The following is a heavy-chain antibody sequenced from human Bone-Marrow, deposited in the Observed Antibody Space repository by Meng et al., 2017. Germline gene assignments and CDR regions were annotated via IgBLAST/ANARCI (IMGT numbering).Heavy chain of an antibody. CDR2: ISYDGSNK. CDR1: GFTFSSYA. CDR3: ARTLKDYNYDILTGYYSPDAFDI. D-gene: IGHD3-9*01. V-gene: IGHV3-30*04. Sequence: GGSLRLSCAASGFTFSSYAMHWVRQAPGKGLEWVAVISYDGSNKYYADSVKGRFTISRDNSKNTLYLQMNSLRAEDTAVYYCARTLKDYNYDILTGYYSPDAFDIWGQGTMVTVSS. J-gene: IGHJ3*02.